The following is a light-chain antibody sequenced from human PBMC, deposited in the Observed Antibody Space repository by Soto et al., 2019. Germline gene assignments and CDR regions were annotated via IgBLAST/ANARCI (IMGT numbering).Light chain of an antibody. V-gene: IGLV2-8*01. CDR3: SSYAGSNNLFV. CDR2: EVS. J-gene: IGLJ1*01. Sequence: QSSLNHPPSSSGSPGQSVTISCTGTSSDVGGYNYVSWYQQHPGKAPKVMIYEVSKRPSGVPDRFSGSKSGNTASLTVSGLQAEDEADYYCSSYAGSNNLFVFGTGTKVTVL. CDR1: SSDVGGYNY.